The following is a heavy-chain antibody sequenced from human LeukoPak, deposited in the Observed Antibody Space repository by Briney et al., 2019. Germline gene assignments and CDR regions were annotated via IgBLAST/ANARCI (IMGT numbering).Heavy chain of an antibody. V-gene: IGHV1-8*02. Sequence: GASVKVSCKASGYTFTGYYMHWVRQAPGQGLEWKGWMNPNSGNTGYAQKFQGRVSMTRNTSISTAYMELSSLRSDDTAVYYCARGPASGYWGQGTLVTVSS. D-gene: IGHD2-8*02. J-gene: IGHJ4*02. CDR1: GYTFTGYY. CDR2: MNPNSGNT. CDR3: ARGPASGY.